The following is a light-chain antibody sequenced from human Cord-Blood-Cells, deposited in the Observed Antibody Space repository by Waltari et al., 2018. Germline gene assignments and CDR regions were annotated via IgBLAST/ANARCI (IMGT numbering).Light chain of an antibody. Sequence: EIVLTQSPGTLSLSPGERATLSGRASQSVSSSYLAWYQQKPGQAPRLLIYGASSRATGIPDRCSGSGSGTDFTLTISRLEPEDFAVYYCQLGFTFGPGTKVDIK. CDR1: QSVSSSY. J-gene: IGKJ3*01. CDR3: QLGFT. V-gene: IGKV3-20*01. CDR2: GAS.